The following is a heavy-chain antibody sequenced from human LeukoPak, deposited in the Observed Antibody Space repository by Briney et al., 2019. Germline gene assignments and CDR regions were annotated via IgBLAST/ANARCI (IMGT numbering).Heavy chain of an antibody. CDR1: GFTFSSYV. V-gene: IGHV4-39*01. Sequence: GSLRLSCAASGFTFSSYVLSWVRQAPGKGLEWIGSIYYSGSTYYNPSLKSRVTISVDTSKNQFSLKLSSVTAADTAVYYCARFTQAWYFDLWGRGTLVTVSS. CDR2: IYYSGST. J-gene: IGHJ2*01. CDR3: ARFTQAWYFDL.